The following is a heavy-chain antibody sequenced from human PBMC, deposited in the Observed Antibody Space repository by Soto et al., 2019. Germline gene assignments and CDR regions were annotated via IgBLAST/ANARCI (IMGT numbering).Heavy chain of an antibody. CDR3: ARETHFIDY. J-gene: IGHJ4*02. CDR1: GFTFDNYA. Sequence: EVQLVESGGGLVQPGRSLRLSCAASGFTFDNYAMHWVRQAPGKGLEWVSYISSTGTSMDYADSVKGRFTISRDNAKNSLFLQLNSLRDEDTAVYYCARETHFIDYWGQGTLVSVSA. V-gene: IGHV3-48*03. CDR2: ISSTGTSM.